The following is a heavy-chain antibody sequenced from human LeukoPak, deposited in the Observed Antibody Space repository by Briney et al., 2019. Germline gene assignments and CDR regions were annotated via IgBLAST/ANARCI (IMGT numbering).Heavy chain of an antibody. CDR2: INWNGGST. D-gene: IGHD2-15*01. J-gene: IGHJ3*02. CDR1: GFTFDDYG. CDR3: VRGAPTYCSGGTCYSGDAFDI. Sequence: RGSLRLSCAASGFTFDDYGMSWVRQAPGKGLEWVSGINWNGGSTGYADSVKGRFTISRDNAKNSLYLQMNSLRAEDTALYYCVRGAPTYCSGGTCYSGDAFDIWGQGTMVTVSS. V-gene: IGHV3-20*04.